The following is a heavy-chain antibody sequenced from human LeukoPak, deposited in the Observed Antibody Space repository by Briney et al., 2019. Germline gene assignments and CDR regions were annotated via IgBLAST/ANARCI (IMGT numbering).Heavy chain of an antibody. CDR3: ARRNSGTYLDY. CDR1: GYSFTNFA. V-gene: IGHV1-3*03. J-gene: IGHJ4*02. Sequence: GASVKVSCKASGYSFTNFAMHWVRRAPGQSLEWMGWLNTGNGDTKYSQEFQGRVTISRDTSATTAYMELRSLRSEDMAVYYCARRNSGTYLDYWGQGTLVTVSS. CDR2: LNTGNGDT. D-gene: IGHD3-10*01.